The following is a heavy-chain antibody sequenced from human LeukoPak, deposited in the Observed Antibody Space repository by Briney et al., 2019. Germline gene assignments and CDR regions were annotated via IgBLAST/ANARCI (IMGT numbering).Heavy chain of an antibody. Sequence: PSETLSLTCTVSGDSISNYYWSWIRQPPGKGLEWIGYIYYSGSTKYNPSLKGRVTISADTSKNQVSLKLSSATAADTAVYFCARQSGYYYYWGQGTLVTVSS. CDR1: GDSISNYY. D-gene: IGHD3-3*01. J-gene: IGHJ4*02. V-gene: IGHV4-59*01. CDR2: IYYSGST. CDR3: ARQSGYYYY.